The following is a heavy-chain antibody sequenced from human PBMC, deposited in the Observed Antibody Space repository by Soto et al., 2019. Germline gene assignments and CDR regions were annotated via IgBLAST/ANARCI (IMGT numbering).Heavy chain of an antibody. CDR1: GGTFSSYA. CDR3: ARGVLGYSYGPDDDY. Sequence: SVKVSCKASGGTFSSYAISWVRQAPGQGLEWMGGIIPIFGTANYAQKFQGRVTITADESTSTAYMELSSLGSEDTAVYYCARGVLGYSYGPDDDYWGQGTLVTVSA. V-gene: IGHV1-69*13. J-gene: IGHJ4*02. D-gene: IGHD5-18*01. CDR2: IIPIFGTA.